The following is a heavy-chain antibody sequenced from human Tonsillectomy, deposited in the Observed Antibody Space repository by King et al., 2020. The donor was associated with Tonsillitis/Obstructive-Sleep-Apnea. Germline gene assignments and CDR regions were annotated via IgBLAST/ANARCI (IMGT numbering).Heavy chain of an antibody. V-gene: IGHV5-51*03. CDR2: IYPGDSDT. Sequence: QLVQSGAEVKKPGESLKISCKGSRYSFTTYWIGWVRQMPGKGLEWMGIIYPGDSDTRYSPSFQGQVTISADKSNRTAYLQWSSLKASDTAMYYCARLALTAAGPFDYWGQGTLVTVSS. CDR3: ARLALTAAGPFDY. D-gene: IGHD6-13*01. J-gene: IGHJ4*02. CDR1: RYSFTTYW.